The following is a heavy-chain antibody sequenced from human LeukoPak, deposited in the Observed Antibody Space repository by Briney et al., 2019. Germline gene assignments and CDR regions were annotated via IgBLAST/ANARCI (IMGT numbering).Heavy chain of an antibody. CDR1: GYTFTSYY. Sequence: ASVKVSCKASGYTFTSYYMHWVRQAPGQGLEWMGIINPSGGSTSYAQKFQGRVTITADESTSTAYMELSSLRSEDTAVYYCAREARLSNWFDPWGQGTLVTVSS. CDR2: INPSGGST. J-gene: IGHJ5*02. V-gene: IGHV1-46*01. CDR3: AREARLSNWFDP.